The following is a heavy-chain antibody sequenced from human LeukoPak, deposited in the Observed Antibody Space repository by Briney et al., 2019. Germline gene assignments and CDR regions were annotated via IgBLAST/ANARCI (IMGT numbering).Heavy chain of an antibody. J-gene: IGHJ4*02. CDR1: GGTFSSYA. CDR3: AGRYCSGGSCYSDY. V-gene: IGHV1-69*01. CDR2: IIPIFGTA. D-gene: IGHD2-15*01. Sequence: ASVKVSCKASGGTFSSYAISWVRQAPGQGLEWMGGIIPIFGTANYAQKFQGRVTITADESTSTAYMELSSLRSEDTAVYYCAGRYCSGGSCYSDYWGQGTLVTVSS.